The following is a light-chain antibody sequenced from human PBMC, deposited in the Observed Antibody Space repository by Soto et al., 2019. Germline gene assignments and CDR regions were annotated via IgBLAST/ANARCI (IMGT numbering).Light chain of an antibody. J-gene: IGKJ3*01. CDR2: KAS. CDR3: QQYDTYSVT. Sequence: DIQMTQSPSMVSASVGDRVTITCRASQSIRSWLAWYQVKPGKAPKLLIYKASTLDSGVPSRFSGSRSGTDFTLTISDLQPDDFATYYCQQYDTYSVTFGPGTKVEIK. CDR1: QSIRSW. V-gene: IGKV1-5*03.